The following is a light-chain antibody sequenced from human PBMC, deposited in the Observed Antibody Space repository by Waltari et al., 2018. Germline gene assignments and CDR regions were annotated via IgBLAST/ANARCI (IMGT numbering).Light chain of an antibody. CDR2: DTS. CDR1: QSVDMY. CDR3: QQRRNWPLT. Sequence: ENALTRSPATLPLAPGERANPSCSASQSVDMYLAWYQQRPGQAPRLLIYDTSNRATDIPARFSGSGSETDFSLTISSLEPEDFAVYYCQQRRNWPLTFGGGTKVEIK. J-gene: IGKJ4*01. V-gene: IGKV3-11*01.